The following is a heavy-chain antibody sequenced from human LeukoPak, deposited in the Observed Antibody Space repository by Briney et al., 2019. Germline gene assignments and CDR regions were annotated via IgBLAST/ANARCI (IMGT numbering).Heavy chain of an antibody. D-gene: IGHD2-8*01. J-gene: IGHJ3*02. CDR1: GFTFSGYG. CDR2: IRYDGSNK. Sequence: GGSLRLSCAASGFTFSGYGMHWVRQAPGKGLEWVAFIRYDGSNKYYADSVKGRFTISRDNSKNTLYLQMNSLRAEDTAVYYCARELSSMRAFDIWGQGTMVTVSS. V-gene: IGHV3-30*02. CDR3: ARELSSMRAFDI.